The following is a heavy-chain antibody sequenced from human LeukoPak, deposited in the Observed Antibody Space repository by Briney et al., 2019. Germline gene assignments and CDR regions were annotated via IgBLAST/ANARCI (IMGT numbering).Heavy chain of an antibody. Sequence: GRSLRLSCAASGFTFDDYAMHWVRQAPGKGLEWVSGISWNSGSIGYAASVRGRFTISRDNAKNSLYLQINSLRAEDMALYYCAKSYGDYALDYRGQGTLVTVSS. V-gene: IGHV3-9*03. CDR2: ISWNSGSI. J-gene: IGHJ4*02. CDR1: GFTFDDYA. CDR3: AKSYGDYALDY. D-gene: IGHD4-17*01.